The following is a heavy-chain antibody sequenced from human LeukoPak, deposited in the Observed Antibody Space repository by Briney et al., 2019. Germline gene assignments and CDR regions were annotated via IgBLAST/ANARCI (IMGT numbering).Heavy chain of an antibody. CDR2: ISSNGGST. J-gene: IGHJ5*02. CDR3: ARSYRGVVSSPFDP. CDR1: GFTFSSYA. V-gene: IGHV3-64*01. D-gene: IGHD2-15*01. Sequence: GGSLRLSCAASGFTFSSYAMHWVRQAPGKGLEYVSAISSNGGSTYYANSVKGRFTISRDNSKNTLYLQMGSLRAEDMAVYYCARSYRGVVSSPFDPRGQGTLVTVSS.